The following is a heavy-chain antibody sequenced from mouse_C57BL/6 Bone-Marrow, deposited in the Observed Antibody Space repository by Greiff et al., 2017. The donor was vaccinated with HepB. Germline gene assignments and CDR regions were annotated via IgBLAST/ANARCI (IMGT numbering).Heavy chain of an antibody. V-gene: IGHV1-50*01. J-gene: IGHJ4*01. CDR3: ARGVVAMDYAMDY. CDR2: IDPSDSYT. Sequence: VQLHQPGAELVKPGASVKPSCKASGYTFTSYWMQWVKQRPGQGLEWIGEIDPSDSYTNYNQKFKGKATLTVDTSSSTAYMQLSSLTSEDSAVYYCARGVVAMDYAMDYWGQGTSVTVSS. D-gene: IGHD1-1*01. CDR1: GYTFTSYW.